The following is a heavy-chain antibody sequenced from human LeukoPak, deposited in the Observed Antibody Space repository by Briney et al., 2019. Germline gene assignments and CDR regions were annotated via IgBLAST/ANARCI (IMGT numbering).Heavy chain of an antibody. CDR1: GYTFTGYY. CDR2: INPNSGGT. J-gene: IGHJ5*02. CDR3: ARDTLRREGNWFDP. V-gene: IGHV1-2*02. D-gene: IGHD1-14*01. Sequence: ASVKVSCKASGYTFTGYYMHWVRQAPGQGLEWMGWINPNSGGTNYAQKFQGRVTMTRDTSISTAYMELSRLRSDDTAVYYCARDTLRREGNWFDPWGQGTLVTVSS.